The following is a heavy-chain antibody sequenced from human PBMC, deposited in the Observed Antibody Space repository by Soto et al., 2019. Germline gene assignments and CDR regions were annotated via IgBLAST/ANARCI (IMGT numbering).Heavy chain of an antibody. CDR3: AKDWKAVVVLLSY. V-gene: IGHV3-23*01. D-gene: IGHD3-22*01. CDR2: ISGSGGST. CDR1: GFPFSSYA. J-gene: IGHJ4*02. Sequence: GGSLRPSCAASGFPFSSYAISWVRQAPGKGLKWVSAISGSGGSTYYADSVKGRFTISRDNSKNTLYLQMNSLRAEDTAVYYCAKDWKAVVVLLSYWGQGTLVTVSS.